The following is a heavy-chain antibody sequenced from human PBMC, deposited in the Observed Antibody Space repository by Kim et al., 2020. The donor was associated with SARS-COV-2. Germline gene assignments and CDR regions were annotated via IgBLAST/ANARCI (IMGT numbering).Heavy chain of an antibody. Sequence: AQKFRGRVTITADESTSTAYMELSSLRSEDTAVYYCARAPRGGWYHYFDYWGQGTLVTVSS. CDR3: ARAPRGGWYHYFDY. V-gene: IGHV1-69*01. D-gene: IGHD6-19*01. J-gene: IGHJ4*02.